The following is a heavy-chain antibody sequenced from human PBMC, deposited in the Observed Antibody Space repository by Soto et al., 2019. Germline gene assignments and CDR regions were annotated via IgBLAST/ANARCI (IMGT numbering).Heavy chain of an antibody. V-gene: IGHV1-69*13. Sequence: SVKVSCKASGGTSSSYAISWVRQAPGQGLEWMGGIIPIFGTANYAQKFQGRVTITADESTSTAYMELSSLRSEDTAVYYCARERPRTGTTSYFDYWGQGTLVTVSS. CDR1: GGTSSSYA. CDR2: IIPIFGTA. CDR3: ARERPRTGTTSYFDY. D-gene: IGHD1-1*01. J-gene: IGHJ4*02.